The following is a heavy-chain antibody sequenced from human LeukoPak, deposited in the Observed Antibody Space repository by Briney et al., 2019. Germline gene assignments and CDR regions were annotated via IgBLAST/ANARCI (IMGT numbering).Heavy chain of an antibody. V-gene: IGHV3-21*01. D-gene: IGHD3-3*01. CDR1: GFTFSSYS. CDR2: ISRSSSYI. CDR3: ASGNDFWSGYLKGNYYYYMDV. J-gene: IGHJ6*03. Sequence: GGSLRLSCAASGFTFSSYSMNWFRQAPGKGLEWGSSISRSSSYIYYADSVKGRFTISRDNAKNSLYLQMNRLRAEDTAVYYCASGNDFWSGYLKGNYYYYMDVWGKGTTVTVSS.